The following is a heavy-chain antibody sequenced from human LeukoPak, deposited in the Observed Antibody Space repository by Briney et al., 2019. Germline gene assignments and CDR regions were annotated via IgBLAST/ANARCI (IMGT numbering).Heavy chain of an antibody. Sequence: GGSLRLSCPASGFTFSSYSMNWVRQAPGKGLEGVSSIRSRNSYIYYADSVKGRFTISRDNAKNSLYLQMNSLRVYDTAGYYCASEVGNDAFDIWGQGTMVTVSS. J-gene: IGHJ3*02. V-gene: IGHV3-21*01. CDR3: ASEVGNDAFDI. CDR1: GFTFSSYS. CDR2: IRSRNSYI.